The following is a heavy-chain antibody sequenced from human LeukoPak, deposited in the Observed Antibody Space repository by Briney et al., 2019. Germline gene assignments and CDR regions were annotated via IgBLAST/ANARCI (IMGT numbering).Heavy chain of an antibody. J-gene: IGHJ4*02. CDR1: GYTFTSSD. CDR2: INPNSGRT. CDR3: ARGRSGLAAAGTYDY. V-gene: IGHV1-8*01. Sequence: ASEKVSCKASGYTFTSSDINWVRQAAGQGLEWMGWINPNSGRTGYAQKFQGRVTMTANTSINTAYMELSSLRFDDTAVYYCARGRSGLAAAGTYDYWGQGTLITVSS. D-gene: IGHD6-13*01.